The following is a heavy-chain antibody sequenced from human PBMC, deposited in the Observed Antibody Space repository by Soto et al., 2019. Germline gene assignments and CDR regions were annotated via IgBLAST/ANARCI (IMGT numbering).Heavy chain of an antibody. CDR1: GFTFSTYS. Sequence: EVPLVESGGGLVQPGGSLRLSCAASGFTFSTYSMNWVRQAPGKGLEWVSYISTGSSTIFYADSVKGRFTISRDNXKXXLYLQMNSLRDEDTAVYYCAGELLAYCGGDCAHGYWGQGTLVTVSS. J-gene: IGHJ4*02. D-gene: IGHD2-21*02. CDR3: AGELLAYCGGDCAHGY. CDR2: ISTGSSTI. V-gene: IGHV3-48*02.